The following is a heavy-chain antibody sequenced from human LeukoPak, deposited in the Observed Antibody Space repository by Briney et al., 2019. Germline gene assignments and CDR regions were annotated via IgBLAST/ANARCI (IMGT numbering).Heavy chain of an antibody. CDR1: GFTFYDYG. Sequence: PGGSLRLSCAASGFTFYDYGMHWVRQAPGKGLEWVAFIRYDGSNKYYADSVKGRFTISRDNSKNTLYLQMNSLRAEDTAVYYCANLDTAMVSLWGQGTLVTVSS. J-gene: IGHJ4*02. D-gene: IGHD5-18*01. CDR2: IRYDGSNK. CDR3: ANLDTAMVSL. V-gene: IGHV3-30*02.